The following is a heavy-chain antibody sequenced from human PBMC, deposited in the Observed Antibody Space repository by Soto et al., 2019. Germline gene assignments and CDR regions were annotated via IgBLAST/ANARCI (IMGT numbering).Heavy chain of an antibody. CDR2: IYYSGTT. V-gene: IGHV4-39*02. Sequence: SETLSLTCTVSGGSISSSSYYWGWIRQPPGKGLEWIGSIYYSGTTYYNPSLKSRVTIPVDTSKNQFSLKLNSVTAADTAVYYCAREGGGGNYFDYWGQGTPVTVSS. CDR1: GGSISSSSYY. CDR3: AREGGGGNYFDY. J-gene: IGHJ4*02. D-gene: IGHD3-16*01.